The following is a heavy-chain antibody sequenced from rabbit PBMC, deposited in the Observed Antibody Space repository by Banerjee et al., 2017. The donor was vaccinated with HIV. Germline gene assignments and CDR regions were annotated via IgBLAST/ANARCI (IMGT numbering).Heavy chain of an antibody. V-gene: IGHV1S47*01. Sequence: ELVESGGGLVQPGESLTLSCKASGIDFDSFGVSWVRQAPGKGLEWIAYIYPGFGITSYMKSVEGRFSISSDNALNTVFLQMTSLTASDTATYFCARDYVGYIGYGYYFNLWGQGTLVTVS. CDR3: ARDYVGYIGYGYYFNL. J-gene: IGHJ4*01. CDR2: IYPGFGIT. D-gene: IGHD6-1*01. CDR1: GIDFDSFG.